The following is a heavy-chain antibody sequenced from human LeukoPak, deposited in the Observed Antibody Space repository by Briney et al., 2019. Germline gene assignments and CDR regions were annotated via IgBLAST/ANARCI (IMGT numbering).Heavy chain of an antibody. CDR2: IYTSGST. J-gene: IGHJ4*02. V-gene: IGHV4-4*09. CDR1: GGSISSYH. Sequence: SETLSLTCTVSGGSISSYHWSWIRQPPGKGLEWIGYIYTSGSTNYNPSLKSRVTISVDTSENQFSLKLSSVTAADTAVYYCARHARTDDFWSGYYSPFDYWGQGTLVTVSS. CDR3: ARHARTDDFWSGYYSPFDY. D-gene: IGHD3-3*01.